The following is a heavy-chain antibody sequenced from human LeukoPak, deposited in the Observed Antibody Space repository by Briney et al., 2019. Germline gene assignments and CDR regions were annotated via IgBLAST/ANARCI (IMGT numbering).Heavy chain of an antibody. D-gene: IGHD4-17*01. CDR2: INPNSGGT. V-gene: IGHV1-2*06. Sequence: GASVKVSXKASGGTFRSYAISWVRQAPGQGLEWIGRINPNSGGTNYAQKFQGRVTMTRDTSISTAYMELSRLRSDDTAVYYCARQDTTVTTGRDWFDPWGQGTLVTVSS. J-gene: IGHJ5*02. CDR3: ARQDTTVTTGRDWFDP. CDR1: GGTFRSYA.